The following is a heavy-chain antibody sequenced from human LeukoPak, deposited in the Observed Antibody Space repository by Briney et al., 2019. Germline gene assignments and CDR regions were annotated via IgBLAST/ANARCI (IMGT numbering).Heavy chain of an antibody. D-gene: IGHD6-13*01. CDR2: IRSKAYGGTT. V-gene: IGHV3-49*03. J-gene: IGHJ4*02. CDR1: GFTFGDYA. Sequence: GGSLRLSCTASGFTFGDYAMSWFRQAPGKGLEWVGFIRSKAYGGTTEYAASVKGRFTISRDDSKSIACLQMNSLKTEDTAVYYCTRVTIWVAAASYYFDYWGQGTLVTVSS. CDR3: TRVTIWVAAASYYFDY.